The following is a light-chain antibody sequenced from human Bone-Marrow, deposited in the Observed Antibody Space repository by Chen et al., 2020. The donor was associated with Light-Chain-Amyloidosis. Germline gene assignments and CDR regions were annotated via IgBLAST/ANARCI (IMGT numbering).Light chain of an antibody. CDR3: QSYDSSLIGSL. Sequence: SVLTQPPSVSGAPGQRVTISCTGSDSNIGTGYDVPWYQQLPGKAPKLRIYGNNNRPSGVPDRVSGSRSGTSASLAITGLQAEDEADYYCQSYDSSLIGSLFGGGTKLTVL. CDR1: DSNIGTGYD. V-gene: IGLV1-40*01. J-gene: IGLJ2*01. CDR2: GNN.